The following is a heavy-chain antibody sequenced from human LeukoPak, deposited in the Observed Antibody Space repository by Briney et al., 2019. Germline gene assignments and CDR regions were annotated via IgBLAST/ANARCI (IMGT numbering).Heavy chain of an antibody. CDR1: GYSFRSYW. CDR3: ARERSSQGYFDF. CDR2: IYPGDSDT. V-gene: IGHV5-51*01. Sequence: GESLQISCKGSGYSFRSYWIGWVRQMPGKGLEWMGIIYPGDSDTRYSPSFQGQVTISADKSITTAYLQWSSLKASDTAMYYCARERSSQGYFDFWGQGTLVTVSS. D-gene: IGHD6-6*01. J-gene: IGHJ4*02.